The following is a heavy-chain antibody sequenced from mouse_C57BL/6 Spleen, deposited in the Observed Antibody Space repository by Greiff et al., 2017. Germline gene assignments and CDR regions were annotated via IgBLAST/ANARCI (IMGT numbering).Heavy chain of an antibody. Sequence: QVQLQQPGAELVKPGASVKLSCKASGYTFTSYWMHWVKQRPGQGLEWIGMIHPNSGSTNYNEKFKSKPTLTVDKSSSTAYMQLSSLTSEDSAVYYCARGGLRLGYAMDYWGQGTSVTVSS. CDR3: ARGGLRLGYAMDY. V-gene: IGHV1-64*01. CDR1: GYTFTSYW. CDR2: IHPNSGST. D-gene: IGHD2-4*01. J-gene: IGHJ4*01.